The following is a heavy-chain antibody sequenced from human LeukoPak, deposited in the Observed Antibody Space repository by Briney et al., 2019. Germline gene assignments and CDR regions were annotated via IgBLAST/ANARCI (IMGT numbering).Heavy chain of an antibody. CDR1: GFTVSSNY. CDR3: ARDGNTAPTVDV. Sequence: GGSLRLSCAASGFTVSSNYMSLVRQAPGKGLEWVLVIYSGGSTYYADSVKGRFTISIDNSKNTLYLQMNSLRAEDTAVYYCARDGNTAPTVDVWGKGTTVTVSS. J-gene: IGHJ6*04. CDR2: IYSGGST. V-gene: IGHV3-53*01. D-gene: IGHD5-18*01.